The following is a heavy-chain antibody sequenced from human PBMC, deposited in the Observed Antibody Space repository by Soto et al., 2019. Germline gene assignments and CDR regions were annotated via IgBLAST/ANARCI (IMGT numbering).Heavy chain of an antibody. CDR1: GFTFSSYA. CDR3: XXXXXXXXXXYFDR. Sequence: EVQLLESGGGLVQPGGSLRLSCVASGFTFSSYAMNWVRQAPGKGPEWVSSVSGGGGTIYYADSVKGRFTISRDNSKXXXXXXXXXXXXXXXXXXXXXXXXXXXXXXYFDRWGQGTLVTVSS. V-gene: IGHV3-23*01. CDR2: VSGGGGTI. J-gene: IGHJ4*02.